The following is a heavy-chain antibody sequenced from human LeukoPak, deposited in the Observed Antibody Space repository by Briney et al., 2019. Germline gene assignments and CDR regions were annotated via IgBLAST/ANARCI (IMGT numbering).Heavy chain of an antibody. Sequence: GGSLRLSCAASEFTFSNYAMSWVRQAPGKGLEWVSGMSGSGGSTYYAASVKGRFTISRDTSKHTLYLQMNILTAEEPALYYYEKERYSSSCSIDFDFWGQGTMVTVSS. D-gene: IGHD6-6*01. CDR3: EKERYSSSCSIDFDF. CDR2: MSGSGGST. V-gene: IGHV3-23*01. J-gene: IGHJ4*02. CDR1: EFTFSNYA.